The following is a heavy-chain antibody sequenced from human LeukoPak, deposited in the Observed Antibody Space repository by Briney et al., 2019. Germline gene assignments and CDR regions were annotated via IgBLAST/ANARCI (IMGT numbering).Heavy chain of an antibody. CDR2: IIPIFGTA. CDR1: GGTFSSHA. V-gene: IGHV1-69*13. CDR3: ARDVEDIVVVPAAIRPTYNWFDP. D-gene: IGHD2-2*01. Sequence: ASVKVSCKASGGTFSSHAISWVRQAPGQGLEWMGGIIPIFGTANYAQKFQGRVTITADESTSTAYMELSSLRSEDTAVYYCARDVEDIVVVPAAIRPTYNWFDPWGQGTLVTVSS. J-gene: IGHJ5*02.